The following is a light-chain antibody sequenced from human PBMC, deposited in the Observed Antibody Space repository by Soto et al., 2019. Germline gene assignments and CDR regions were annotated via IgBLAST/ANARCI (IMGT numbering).Light chain of an antibody. V-gene: IGKV1-33*01. Sequence: QLTQSPSSLSASLGDRVTITCQASQNINNYLNWYKQKPGRAPKILIYDASNLEAGVQSRFRGSGSGTDFTFTISRLQPEDIATYYCQQYENLPTFGQGTRLEIK. CDR1: QNINNY. CDR3: QQYENLPT. J-gene: IGKJ5*01. CDR2: DAS.